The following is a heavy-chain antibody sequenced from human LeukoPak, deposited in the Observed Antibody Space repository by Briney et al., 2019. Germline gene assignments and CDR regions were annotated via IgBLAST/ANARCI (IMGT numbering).Heavy chain of an antibody. CDR2: ISWNRGII. CDR3: AKVASSGSYYEAYFDY. V-gene: IGHV3-9*01. CDR1: GFTFDEYT. J-gene: IGHJ4*02. Sequence: GGSLRLSCAASGFTFDEYTVHWVRQSPGKGLEWVSGISWNRGIIGYADSVKGRFTISRDNAKNSLSLQMNSLRAEDTALYYCAKVASSGSYYEAYFDYWGQGTLVTVSS. D-gene: IGHD1-26*01.